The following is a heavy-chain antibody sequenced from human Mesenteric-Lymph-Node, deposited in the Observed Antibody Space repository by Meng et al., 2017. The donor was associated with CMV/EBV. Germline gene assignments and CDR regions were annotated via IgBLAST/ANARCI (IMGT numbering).Heavy chain of an antibody. Sequence: QLQLQESGPGLVKTSETLSLTCTVSVGSISSSSYYGGWIRQPPGRGLEWIGSIYYSGITYYNPSLKSRGTISVDTSKNQFSLKLSSVTAADTAVYCCARPHYYGSGSSPWFDPWGQGTLVTVSS. D-gene: IGHD3-10*01. CDR2: IYYSGIT. CDR1: VGSISSSSYY. J-gene: IGHJ5*02. V-gene: IGHV4-39*01. CDR3: ARPHYYGSGSSPWFDP.